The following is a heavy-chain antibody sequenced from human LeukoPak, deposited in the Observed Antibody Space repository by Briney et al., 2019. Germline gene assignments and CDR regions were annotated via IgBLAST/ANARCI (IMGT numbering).Heavy chain of an antibody. CDR1: GYTFTGYY. CDR3: AREASSSWANWFDP. Sequence: GASVKVSCKASGYTFTGYYMHWVRQAPGQGLEWMGWINPNSGGTNYAQKFQGRVTMTRDTPISTAYMELSRLRSDDTAVYYCAREASSSWANWFDPWGQGTLVTVSS. V-gene: IGHV1-2*02. D-gene: IGHD6-13*01. J-gene: IGHJ5*02. CDR2: INPNSGGT.